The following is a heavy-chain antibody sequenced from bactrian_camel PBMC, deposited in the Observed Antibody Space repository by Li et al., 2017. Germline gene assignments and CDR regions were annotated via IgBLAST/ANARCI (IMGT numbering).Heavy chain of an antibody. Sequence: HVQLVESGGGSAQAGGSLRLSCVVAEFSKNTKCMGWFRQAPGKDLKDREGVVAIDPDGGTAYAASVKGRFTISQDAARTTLYLQMNSLKPEDTAMYYCAADGGQYNDYDLTCPNRDEYFYWGQGTQVTVS. D-gene: IGHD4*01. CDR2: IDPDGGT. J-gene: IGHJ4*01. V-gene: IGHV3S53*01. CDR3: AADGGQYNDYDLTCPNRDEYFY. CDR1: EFSKNTKC.